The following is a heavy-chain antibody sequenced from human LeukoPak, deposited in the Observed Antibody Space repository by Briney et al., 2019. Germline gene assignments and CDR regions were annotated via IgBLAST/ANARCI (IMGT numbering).Heavy chain of an antibody. D-gene: IGHD3-10*01. J-gene: IGHJ6*02. CDR2: ISAYNGNT. Sequence: RASVKVSCKASGGTFSSYAITWVRQAPGQGLEWMGWISAYNGNTKYAQKLQGRVTMTTDTSTSTAYMELRSLRSDDTAVYYCAREGYFGSGIDYYYGMDVWGQGTKVTVSS. CDR3: AREGYFGSGIDYYYGMDV. CDR1: GGTFSSYA. V-gene: IGHV1-18*01.